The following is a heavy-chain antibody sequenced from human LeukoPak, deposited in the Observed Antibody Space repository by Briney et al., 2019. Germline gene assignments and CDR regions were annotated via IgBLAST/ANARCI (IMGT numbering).Heavy chain of an antibody. CDR3: ARDDDYYDSSGYY. J-gene: IGHJ4*02. CDR2: IIPIFGTA. D-gene: IGHD3-22*01. CDR1: VGTFSSYA. Sequence: ASVKVSCKASVGTFSSYAISWVRQAPGQGLEWMGGIIPIFGTANYAQKFQGRVTITADESTSTAYMELSSLRSEDTAVYYCARDDDYYDSSGYYWGQGTLVTVSS. V-gene: IGHV1-69*13.